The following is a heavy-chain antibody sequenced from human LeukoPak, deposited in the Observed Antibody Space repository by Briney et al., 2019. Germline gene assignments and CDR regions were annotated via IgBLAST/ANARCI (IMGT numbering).Heavy chain of an antibody. J-gene: IGHJ4*02. CDR2: IYYSGTT. D-gene: IGHD3-22*01. CDR3: ARRRYGSSGYLDY. Sequence: PSETLPLTCTVSGGSISSYYWSWIRQPPGKGLEWIGYIYYSGTTNYNPSLKSRVTISVDTSKNQFSLKLSSVTAADTAVYYCARRRYGSSGYLDYWGQGTLVTVSS. CDR1: GGSISSYY. V-gene: IGHV4-59*01.